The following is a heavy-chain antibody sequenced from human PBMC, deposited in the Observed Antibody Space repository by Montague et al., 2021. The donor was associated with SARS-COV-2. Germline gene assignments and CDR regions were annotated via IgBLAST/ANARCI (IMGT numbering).Heavy chain of an antibody. Sequence: SETLSLTCTVSGRSISTDHYWGWIRQQPGKGLEWIGSIHHSGNTYYNKSLKSRLTISIDTSKNKFSLKLTTLTAADTAVYYCTGQVAYLDYFDPWGQGTLVTVSS. V-gene: IGHV4-38-2*02. CDR1: GRSISTDHY. CDR3: TGQVAYLDYFDP. D-gene: IGHD4-11*01. CDR2: IHHSGNT. J-gene: IGHJ5*02.